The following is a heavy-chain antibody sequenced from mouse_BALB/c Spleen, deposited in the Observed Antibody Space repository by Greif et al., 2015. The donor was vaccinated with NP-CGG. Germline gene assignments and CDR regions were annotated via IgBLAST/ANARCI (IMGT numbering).Heavy chain of an antibody. J-gene: IGHJ4*01. CDR1: GFTFSSLG. D-gene: IGHD2-3*01. Sequence: EVQGVESGGGLVQPGGSRKLSCAASGFTFSSLGMHWVRQAPEKGLEWVAYISSGSSTIYYADTVKGRFTISRDNPKNTLFLQMTSLRSEDTAMYYCARYDGYYYAMDYWGQGTSVTVSS. CDR2: ISSGSSTI. CDR3: ARYDGYYYAMDY. V-gene: IGHV5-17*02.